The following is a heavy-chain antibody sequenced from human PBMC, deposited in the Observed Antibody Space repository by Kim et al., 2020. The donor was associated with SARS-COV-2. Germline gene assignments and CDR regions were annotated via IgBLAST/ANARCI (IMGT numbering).Heavy chain of an antibody. CDR2: INYNGET. Sequence: SETLSLTCSVSADSISRNDDFWTWIRQYPGQDLEWIGYINYNGETYYNPSLGSRITLSIDTSKNQFSLRLSSVTAADTAVYYCARGERYTLGRGGFDFWGQGTLVTVSS. V-gene: IGHV4-31*03. J-gene: IGHJ4*02. CDR1: ADSISRNDDF. CDR3: ARGERYTLGRGGFDF. D-gene: IGHD3-16*01.